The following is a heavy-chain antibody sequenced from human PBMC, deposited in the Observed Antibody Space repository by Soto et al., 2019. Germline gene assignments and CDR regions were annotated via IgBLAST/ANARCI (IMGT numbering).Heavy chain of an antibody. D-gene: IGHD2-8*02. CDR1: GFTFSSYG. CDR2: IWYDGSNK. V-gene: IGHV3-33*01. CDR3: ARNTGQGWFDP. J-gene: IGHJ5*02. Sequence: QVQLVESGGGVVQPGRSLRLSCAASGFTFSSYGMHWVRQAPGKGLEWVAVIWYDGSNKYYADSVKGRFTISRDNSKNTLSLQMNSLRAEDTAVYYCARNTGQGWFDPWGQGTLVTVSS.